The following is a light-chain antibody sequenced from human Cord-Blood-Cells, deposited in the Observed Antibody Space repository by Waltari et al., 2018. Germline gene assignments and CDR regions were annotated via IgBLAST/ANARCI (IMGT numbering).Light chain of an antibody. J-gene: IGLJ1*01. CDR3: SSYTSSSTYV. Sequence: QSALTQPASVSGSPGQSITISCTGTSSDVGGYNYFSWYQQHPGKAPKLMIYDVSNRPSGVSNLFSGSKSGNTASLTISGLQAEDEADYYCSSYTSSSTYVFGTGTKVTVL. CDR2: DVS. V-gene: IGLV2-14*01. CDR1: SSDVGGYNY.